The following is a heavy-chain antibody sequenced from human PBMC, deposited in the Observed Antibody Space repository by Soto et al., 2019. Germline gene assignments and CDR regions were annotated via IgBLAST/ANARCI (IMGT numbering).Heavy chain of an antibody. V-gene: IGHV3-20*01. CDR1: GFTFDDYG. CDR2: INWNGGST. CDR3: ARTVVVPAAMVKHHYYYYYYVDV. D-gene: IGHD2-2*01. Sequence: PGGSLRLSCAASGFTFDDYGMSWVRQAPGKGLEWVSGINWNGGSTGYADSVKGRFTISRDNAKNSLYLQMNSLRAEDTALYHCARTVVVPAAMVKHHYYYYYYVDVWGKGTTVTVSS. J-gene: IGHJ6*03.